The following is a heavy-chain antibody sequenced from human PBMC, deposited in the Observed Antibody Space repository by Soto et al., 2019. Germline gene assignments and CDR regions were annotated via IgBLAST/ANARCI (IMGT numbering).Heavy chain of an antibody. CDR1: GFTFGSSA. V-gene: IGHV1-58*01. CDR2: IVVASGYS. Sequence: LVQSGPDVKKPGTSVKVSRKTSGFTFGSSAVQWVRQVRGQRLEWIGWIVVASGYSNVAQKFQDRVSLTRDLSTNTAFMELSSLTSEDSAMYYCAADVIGVAGDFDHWGQGTLVSVSS. J-gene: IGHJ4*02. D-gene: IGHD6-19*01. CDR3: AADVIGVAGDFDH.